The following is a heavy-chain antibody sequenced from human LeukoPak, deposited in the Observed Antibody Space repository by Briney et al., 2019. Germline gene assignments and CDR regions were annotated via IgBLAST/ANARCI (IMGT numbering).Heavy chain of an antibody. V-gene: IGHV1-69*05. J-gene: IGHJ4*02. Sequence: SVKASCKASGGTFSSYAISWVRQAPGQGLEWMGGIIPIFGTANYAQKFQGRVTITTDESTSTAYMELSSLRSEDTAVYYCAREAGYSSGWDYWGQGTLVTVSS. CDR3: AREAGYSSGWDY. D-gene: IGHD6-19*01. CDR1: GGTFSSYA. CDR2: IIPIFGTA.